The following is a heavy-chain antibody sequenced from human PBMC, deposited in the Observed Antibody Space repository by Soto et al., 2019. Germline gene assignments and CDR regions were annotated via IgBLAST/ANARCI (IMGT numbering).Heavy chain of an antibody. CDR3: ARRDGYGFEY. CDR1: GYSFVSYW. J-gene: IGHJ4*02. D-gene: IGHD5-12*01. CDR2: IYPGDSDI. V-gene: IGHV5-51*01. Sequence: PGESLKISCKGSGYSFVSYWIGWVRQMPGKGLGWMGIIYPGDSDIRYSPSFQGQVTISADKSVTTVYLQWSSLKASHTAIYSCARRDGYGFEYRGQGTLVTVSS.